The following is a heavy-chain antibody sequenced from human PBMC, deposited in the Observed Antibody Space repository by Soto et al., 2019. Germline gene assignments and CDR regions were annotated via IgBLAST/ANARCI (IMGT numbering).Heavy chain of an antibody. CDR2: ISPYNGNT. CDR1: GYTFTNYG. V-gene: IGHV1-18*01. J-gene: IGHJ5*02. Sequence: ASVKVSCKASGYTFTNYGVTWVRQAPGQGLEWMGWISPYNGNTNYIQNLQGRVTMTTDTSTSTAYMELRSLRSDDTAVYYCAREVRMADYYGSGSYPTWFDPWGQGTLVTVSS. CDR3: AREVRMADYYGSGSYPTWFDP. D-gene: IGHD3-10*01.